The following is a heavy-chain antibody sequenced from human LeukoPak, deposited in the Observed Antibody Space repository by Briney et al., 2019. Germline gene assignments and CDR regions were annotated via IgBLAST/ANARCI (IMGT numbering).Heavy chain of an antibody. CDR1: GHTFTGYY. D-gene: IGHD6-19*01. CDR3: GSGQWLVGVFY. V-gene: IGHV1-2*02. Sequence: ASVKVSCRASGHTFTGYYMHWVRQAPGQGLEWLGWINPNSGVTNYAQKFQGRITMTRDTSITTVYMELSSLTSDDTAVYYCGSGQWLVGVFYWGQGTLVTVSS. CDR2: INPNSGVT. J-gene: IGHJ4*02.